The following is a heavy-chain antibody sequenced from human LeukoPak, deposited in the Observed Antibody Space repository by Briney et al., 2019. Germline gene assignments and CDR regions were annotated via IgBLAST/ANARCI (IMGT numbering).Heavy chain of an antibody. V-gene: IGHV3-43*02. CDR3: AKRSGAPNNFDY. CDR2: ISKDGGNK. J-gene: IGHJ4*02. CDR1: GFTFDEHD. Sequence: GGSLRLFCAASGFTFDEHDMYWVRQVPGKGLEWVCLISKDGGNKHYADSVKGRFSISRDNNRNSLSLKMNSLRSEDTALYFCAKRSGAPNNFDYWGQGALVTVSS. D-gene: IGHD1-1*01.